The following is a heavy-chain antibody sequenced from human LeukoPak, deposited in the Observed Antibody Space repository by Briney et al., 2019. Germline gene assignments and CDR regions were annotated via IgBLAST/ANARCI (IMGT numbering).Heavy chain of an antibody. CDR3: DLGHYGGFFDY. J-gene: IGHJ4*02. CDR2: ISDDGSNK. Sequence: GRSLRLSCAASGFTFSNYAMHWVRQAPGKGLEWVAAISDDGSNKYYSDSVKGRFGISRDNSKNTLYLQMNSLRTEDTAVYYCDLGHYGGFFDYWAREPWSPSPQ. V-gene: IGHV3-30*09. D-gene: IGHD4-23*01. CDR1: GFTFSNYA.